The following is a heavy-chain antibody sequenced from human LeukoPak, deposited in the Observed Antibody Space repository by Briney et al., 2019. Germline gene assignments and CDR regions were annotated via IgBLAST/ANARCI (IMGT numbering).Heavy chain of an antibody. J-gene: IGHJ4*02. Sequence: ASVKVSCKASGYTFTSYGISWVRQAPGQGLEWMGWINPNSGGTNYAQKFQARVTMTRDTSISTAYMELSRLTSDDTAVYHCAREVSSSWHFDYWGQGTLVTVSS. V-gene: IGHV1-2*02. CDR3: AREVSSSWHFDY. CDR2: INPNSGGT. D-gene: IGHD6-13*01. CDR1: GYTFTSYG.